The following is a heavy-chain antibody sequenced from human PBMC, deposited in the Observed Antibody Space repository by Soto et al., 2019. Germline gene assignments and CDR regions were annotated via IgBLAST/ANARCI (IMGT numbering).Heavy chain of an antibody. V-gene: IGHV3-21*01. CDR2: ISSTTNYI. J-gene: IGHJ4*02. Sequence: GGSLRLSCAASGFTFTRYSMNWVRQAPGKGLEWVSSISSTTNYIYYADSMKGRFTVSRDNAKNSVYLDMNSLSAEDTAVYYCARESEDLTSNFDYWGQGTLVTSPQ. CDR1: GFTFTRYS. CDR3: ARESEDLTSNFDY.